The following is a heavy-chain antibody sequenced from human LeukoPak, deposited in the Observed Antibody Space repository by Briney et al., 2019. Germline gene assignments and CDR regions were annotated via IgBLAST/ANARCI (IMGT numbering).Heavy chain of an antibody. CDR2: IYYTGTT. V-gene: IGHV4-39*02. J-gene: IGHJ4*02. Sequence: SETLSLTCSVSGASVSSNNYYWDWIRQPPGKGLEWIVSIYYTGTTYYNPSLKSRVTISVDTSNNHFSLKLSSVTAADTAVYYCARDPYVTDTSFDYWGQGTLVTVSS. CDR3: ARDPYVTDTSFDY. D-gene: IGHD3-16*01. CDR1: GASVSSNNYY.